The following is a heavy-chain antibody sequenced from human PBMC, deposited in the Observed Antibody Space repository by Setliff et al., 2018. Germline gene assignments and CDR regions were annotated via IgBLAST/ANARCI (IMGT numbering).Heavy chain of an antibody. CDR1: GFTFNSYG. CDR2: ISISGGDT. CDR3: AKGSVPIVGTTYSFDY. V-gene: IGHV3-23*01. Sequence: GGSLRLSCAASGFTFNSYGMSWVRQAPGKGLEWVSIISISGGDTYYADSVKGRFTISRDNSKHTLYLQMNSLRAEDTAVYYCAKGSVPIVGTTYSFDYWGQGTLVTVSS. D-gene: IGHD1-26*01. J-gene: IGHJ4*02.